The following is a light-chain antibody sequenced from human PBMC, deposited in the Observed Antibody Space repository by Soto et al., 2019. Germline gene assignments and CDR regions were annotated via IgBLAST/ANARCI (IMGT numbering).Light chain of an antibody. V-gene: IGKV3-15*01. Sequence: EIVMTQSPATLSVSPGERATLSCRASQSVSSNLAWYQQKPDQAPRLLIYGASTRATVIPARFSGSGSGTAFSITISSLQTEDFAVYYCQQYNTWPPWTFGKGTKVEIK. CDR1: QSVSSN. J-gene: IGKJ1*01. CDR3: QQYNTWPPWT. CDR2: GAS.